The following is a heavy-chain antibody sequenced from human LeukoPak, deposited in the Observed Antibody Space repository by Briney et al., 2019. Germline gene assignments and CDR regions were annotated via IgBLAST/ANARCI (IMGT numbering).Heavy chain of an antibody. Sequence: GRSLRLSCAASGFTFSSYGMHWVRQAPGKGLEWVAVISYDGSNKYYADSVKGRFTISRDNSKNTLYLQMNSLRAENTAVYYCAKGVYGDYAPAFDCWGQGTLVTVSS. CDR3: AKGVYGDYAPAFDC. J-gene: IGHJ4*02. CDR1: GFTFSSYG. CDR2: ISYDGSNK. V-gene: IGHV3-30*18. D-gene: IGHD4-17*01.